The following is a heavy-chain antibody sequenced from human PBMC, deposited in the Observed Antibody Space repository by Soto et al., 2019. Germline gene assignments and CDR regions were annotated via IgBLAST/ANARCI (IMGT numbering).Heavy chain of an antibody. CDR1: GFTFSTYS. D-gene: IGHD3-22*01. Sequence: EAQLVESGGGLVKPGGSLRLSCAASGFTFSTYSMNWVRQAPGKGLEWVSSISSSSSYIYYADSVKGRFTISRDNAKNPLYLQMPSLRAEDTAVYYCARYDSSGYYWPYYYYGMDVWGQGTTVTVSS. V-gene: IGHV3-21*01. CDR2: ISSSSSYI. CDR3: ARYDSSGYYWPYYYYGMDV. J-gene: IGHJ6*02.